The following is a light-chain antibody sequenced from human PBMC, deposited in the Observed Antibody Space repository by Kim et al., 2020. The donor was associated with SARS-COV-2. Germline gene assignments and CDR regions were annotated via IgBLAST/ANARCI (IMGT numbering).Light chain of an antibody. J-gene: IGKJ1*01. Sequence: DIQMTQSPSSLSASVGDRVTITCRASQGINNYLAWYQQRPGKVPKLLIYAASTLQSGVPSRFSGSGFGTDFTLTISSLQPEDGATYYCQKYNSAAWTFGRGTNVDIK. CDR1: QGINNY. CDR2: AAS. V-gene: IGKV1-27*01. CDR3: QKYNSAAWT.